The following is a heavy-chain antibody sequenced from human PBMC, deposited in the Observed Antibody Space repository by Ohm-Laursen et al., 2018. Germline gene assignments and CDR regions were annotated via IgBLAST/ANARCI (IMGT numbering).Heavy chain of an antibody. D-gene: IGHD1-26*01. Sequence: SETLSLTCPISGGAISSYYWSWIRQPAGKGLEWIGRINISGTNYNPSLKSRVTMSVDTIKNQFSLNLSSVTAADTAVYYCAGRGYWGQGTLVTVSS. CDR2: INISGT. CDR1: GGAISSYY. J-gene: IGHJ4*02. CDR3: AGRGY. V-gene: IGHV4-4*07.